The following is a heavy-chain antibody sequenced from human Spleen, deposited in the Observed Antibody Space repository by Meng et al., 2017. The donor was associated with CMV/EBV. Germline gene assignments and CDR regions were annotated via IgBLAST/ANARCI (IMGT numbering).Heavy chain of an antibody. CDR2: INPKSGIT. CDR3: ARDRLVEYYDYSKYGMDV. J-gene: IGHJ6*02. CDR1: GYTFNAYF. Sequence: ASVKVSCKTSGYTFNAYFVHWVRQAPGQGLEWMGWINPKSGITNYAQKFQGRVTMTRDTSITTAYMELKRLTSDDTAVYYCARDRLVEYYDYSKYGMDVWGQGTTVTVSS. D-gene: IGHD3-22*01. V-gene: IGHV1-2*02.